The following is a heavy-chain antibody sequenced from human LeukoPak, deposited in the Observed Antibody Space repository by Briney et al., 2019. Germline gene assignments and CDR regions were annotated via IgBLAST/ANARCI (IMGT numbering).Heavy chain of an antibody. Sequence: GGSLRLSCAASGFTFSSYTMSWVRQAPGKGLEWVSAISGSGGSTYYADSVKGRFTISRDNSKNTLYLQMNSLRAEDTAVYYCAKDYYDSSGYPPFDQPPFDYWGQGTLVTVSS. J-gene: IGHJ4*02. D-gene: IGHD3-22*01. CDR2: ISGSGGST. V-gene: IGHV3-23*01. CDR1: GFTFSSYT. CDR3: AKDYYDSSGYPPFDQPPFDY.